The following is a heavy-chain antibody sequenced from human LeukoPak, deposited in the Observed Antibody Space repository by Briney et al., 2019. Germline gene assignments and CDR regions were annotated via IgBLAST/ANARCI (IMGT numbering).Heavy chain of an antibody. CDR2: IYPGDSDT. CDR1: GYSFTSYW. V-gene: IGHV5-51*01. J-gene: IGHJ4*02. Sequence: GESLKISCKGSGYSFTSYWIGWVRQMPGKGLEWMGIIYPGDSDTRYSPSFQGQVTISADKSISTAYLQWSSLKASDTAMYYCARTPSSGYYYVYYFDYWGQGTLVTVSS. CDR3: ARTPSSGYYYVYYFDY. D-gene: IGHD3-22*01.